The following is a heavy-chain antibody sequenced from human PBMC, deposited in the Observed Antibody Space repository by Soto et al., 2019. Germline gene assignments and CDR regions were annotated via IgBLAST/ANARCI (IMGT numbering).Heavy chain of an antibody. V-gene: IGHV4-4*07. CDR2: IDNSGST. CDR3: ARGGQDFWSGPFDY. J-gene: IGHJ4*02. Sequence: PSETLSLTCTVSGGSISNYFCNWIRQPAGKGLEWIGRIDNSGSTNYNPSLKSRITMSADTSRNQFSLKLNSVTAADTAVHYCARGGQDFWSGPFDYWGQGALVTVSS. D-gene: IGHD3-3*01. CDR1: GGSISNYF.